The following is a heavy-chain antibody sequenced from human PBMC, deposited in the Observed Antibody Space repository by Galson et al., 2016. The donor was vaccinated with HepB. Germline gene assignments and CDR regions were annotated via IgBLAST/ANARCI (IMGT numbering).Heavy chain of an antibody. CDR1: GFTFDDHG. D-gene: IGHD3-3*01. J-gene: IGHJ4*02. CDR3: ARDGPHDFWGGYPFDY. Sequence: SLRLSCAASGFTFDDHGMHWVRQAPGKGLEWVALISGDGGNTYYADSVKGRFTISRVNAKNSLYLQMNSLRAEDTAVYYCARDGPHDFWGGYPFDYWGQGTLVTVSS. V-gene: IGHV3-43*02. CDR2: ISGDGGNT.